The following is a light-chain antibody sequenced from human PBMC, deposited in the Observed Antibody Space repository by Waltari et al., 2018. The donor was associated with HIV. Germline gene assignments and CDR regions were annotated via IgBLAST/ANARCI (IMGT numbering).Light chain of an antibody. J-gene: IGLJ3*02. V-gene: IGLV1-47*01. Sequence: QSVLTQPPSASGTPGQRVTISCSGSSSNIGSKYVYWFQQLPGTAPNLLLYRNIQRPSGVPDRFSGSKSGTSASLAISGLRAEDEADYYCAAWDDSLSAVVFGGGTKLTVL. CDR2: RNI. CDR3: AAWDDSLSAVV. CDR1: SSNIGSKY.